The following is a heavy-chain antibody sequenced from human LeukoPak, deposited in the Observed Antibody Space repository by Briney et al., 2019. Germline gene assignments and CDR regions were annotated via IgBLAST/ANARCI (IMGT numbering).Heavy chain of an antibody. Sequence: PGGSLRLSCAASGFTFSSSAMSWVRQAPGKGLEWVSAISGSGYSTYYADPVKGRFTISRDNSKNTLYLQMNSLRAEDTAVYYCAKVSWSSGSYSGGYWGQGTLVTVSS. J-gene: IGHJ4*02. D-gene: IGHD1-26*01. V-gene: IGHV3-23*01. CDR1: GFTFSSSA. CDR3: AKVSWSSGSYSGGY. CDR2: ISGSGYST.